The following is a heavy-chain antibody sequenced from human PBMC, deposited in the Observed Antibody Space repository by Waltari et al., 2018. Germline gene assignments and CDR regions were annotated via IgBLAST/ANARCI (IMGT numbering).Heavy chain of an antibody. CDR3: ARASAMVRGVIIADYYYYYMDV. Sequence: QVQLQESGPGLVKPSEPLSLTCTVSGGSISSYYWSWIRQPPGQGLEWIGYIYTSGSTNYNPSLKSRVTISVDTSKNQFSLKLSSVTAADTAVYYCARASAMVRGVIIADYYYYYMDVWGKGTTVTVSS. CDR1: GGSISSYY. CDR2: IYTSGST. V-gene: IGHV4-4*09. D-gene: IGHD3-10*01. J-gene: IGHJ6*03.